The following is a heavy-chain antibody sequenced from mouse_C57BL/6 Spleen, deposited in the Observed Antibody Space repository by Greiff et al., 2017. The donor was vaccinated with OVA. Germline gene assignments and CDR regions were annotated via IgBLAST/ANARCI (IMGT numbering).Heavy chain of an antibody. J-gene: IGHJ2*01. CDR2: INPSSGYT. CDR3: AREGYHYFDY. V-gene: IGHV1-4*01. CDR1: GYTFTSYT. Sequence: VQLQESGAELARPGASVKMSCKASGYTFTSYTMHWVKQRPGQGLEWIGYINPSSGYTKYNQKFKDKATLTADKSSSTAYMQLSSLTSEDSAVYYCAREGYHYFDYWGQGTTLTVSS.